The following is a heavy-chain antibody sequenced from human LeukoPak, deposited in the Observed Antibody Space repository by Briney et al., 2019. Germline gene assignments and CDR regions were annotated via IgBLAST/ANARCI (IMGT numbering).Heavy chain of an antibody. CDR1: GFSFSSYG. J-gene: IGHJ4*02. CDR3: AKNSGYTRRGHFVY. D-gene: IGHD5-18*01. CDR2: ISSDGSND. Sequence: GRSLRLSCAASGFSFSSYGMHWVRQPPGKGLEWMAVISSDGSNDYYVDSVKGRFTISRDNSKNTLFLQMNSLRAEDKAVYYCAKNSGYTRRGHFVYWGQGTLVTVS. V-gene: IGHV3-30*18.